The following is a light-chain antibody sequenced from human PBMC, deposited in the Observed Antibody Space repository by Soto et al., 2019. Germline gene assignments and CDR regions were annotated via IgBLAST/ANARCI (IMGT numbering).Light chain of an antibody. CDR3: QQHDLLPWT. J-gene: IGKJ1*01. V-gene: IGKV1-33*01. CDR2: AAS. Sequence: DIQMTQSPSSLSASVGDRVTITCQASQDITNFLNWYQQKPGKAPKLLIYAASNLETGVPSRFSGGGSGADFTFTISSLQPEDVATYYCQQHDLLPWTFGQGTKVEIK. CDR1: QDITNF.